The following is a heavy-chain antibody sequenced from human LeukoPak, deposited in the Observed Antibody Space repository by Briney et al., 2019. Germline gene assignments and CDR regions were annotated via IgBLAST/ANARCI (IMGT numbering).Heavy chain of an antibody. D-gene: IGHD3-3*01. Sequence: GASVKVSCKASGYTFTGYYVHWARQAPGQGLEWMGRINPNSGGTNYAQKFQGRVTMTRDTSISTAYMELSRLRSDDTAVYYCATIFGVVIIPADDAFDIWGQGTMVTVSS. CDR2: INPNSGGT. CDR3: ATIFGVVIIPADDAFDI. CDR1: GYTFTGYY. V-gene: IGHV1-2*06. J-gene: IGHJ3*02.